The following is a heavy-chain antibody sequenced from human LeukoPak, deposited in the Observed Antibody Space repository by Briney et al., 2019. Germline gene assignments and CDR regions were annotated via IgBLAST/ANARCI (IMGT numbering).Heavy chain of an antibody. CDR3: ATGGVAGTEGHFDY. CDR1: GFTFDDYA. D-gene: IGHD6-19*01. J-gene: IGHJ4*02. V-gene: IGHV3-9*01. Sequence: GGSLRLSCAASGFTFDDYAMHWVRQAPGKGLEWVSGISWNSGSIGYADSLKGRFTISRDNAKNSLYLQMNRLRAEDTALYYCATGGVAGTEGHFDYWGQGTLVTVSS. CDR2: ISWNSGSI.